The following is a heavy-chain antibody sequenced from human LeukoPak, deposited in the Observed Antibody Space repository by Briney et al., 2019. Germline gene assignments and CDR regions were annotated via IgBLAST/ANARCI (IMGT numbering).Heavy chain of an antibody. CDR1: GFTFSTYW. Sequence: PGGSLRLSCAASGFTFSTYWLSWVRQAPGKGLEWVANIKQDGNDKNYVDSVEGRFTISRDNAKNSLYLQMNSLRVEDTAVYYCASNIGLRFSHYYYYMDVWGKGTSVTVSS. CDR3: ASNIGLRFSHYYYYMDV. D-gene: IGHD3-3*01. V-gene: IGHV3-7*01. CDR2: IKQDGNDK. J-gene: IGHJ6*03.